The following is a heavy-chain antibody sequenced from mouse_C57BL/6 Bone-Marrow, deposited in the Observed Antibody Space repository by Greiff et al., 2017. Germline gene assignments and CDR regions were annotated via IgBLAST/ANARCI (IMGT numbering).Heavy chain of an antibody. V-gene: IGHV1-64*01. Sequence: VQLQQPGAELVKPGASVKLSCKASGYTFTSYWMHWVKQRPGQGLEWIGMIHPNSGSTNYNEKLKSKATLTVDKSSSTAYMQLSSLTSEDSAVYFCARGDNYGSSFEYWGQGTTLTVSS. CDR3: ARGDNYGSSFEY. CDR1: GYTFTSYW. CDR2: IHPNSGST. J-gene: IGHJ2*01. D-gene: IGHD1-1*01.